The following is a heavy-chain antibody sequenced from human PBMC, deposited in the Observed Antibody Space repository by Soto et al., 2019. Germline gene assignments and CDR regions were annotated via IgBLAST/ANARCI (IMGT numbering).Heavy chain of an antibody. CDR3: ARAVQTYYYGAGSPGYFDY. CDR2: IYYSGST. CDR1: GGSISSCD. Sequence: PPETLSLTSTGSGGSISSCDWSWIRQPPGKGLAWIGYIYYSGSTHYNPSLKSRAPISVPTTKNLFSWKLSYLTAPAIAVYYCARAVQTYYYGAGSPGYFDYWGQGTLVTVSS. V-gene: IGHV4-59*01. D-gene: IGHD3-10*01. J-gene: IGHJ4*02.